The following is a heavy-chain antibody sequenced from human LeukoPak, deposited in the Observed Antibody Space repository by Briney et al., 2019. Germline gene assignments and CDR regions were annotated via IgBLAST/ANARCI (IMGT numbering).Heavy chain of an antibody. CDR3: ARGDYYDSSGYYPYYYYYMDV. CDR2: ST. D-gene: IGHD3-22*01. V-gene: IGHV1-46*01. J-gene: IGHJ6*03. Sequence: STSYAQKFQGRVTMTRDMSTSTVYMELSSLRSEDTAVYYCARGDYYDSSGYYPYYYYYMDVWGKGTTVTVSS.